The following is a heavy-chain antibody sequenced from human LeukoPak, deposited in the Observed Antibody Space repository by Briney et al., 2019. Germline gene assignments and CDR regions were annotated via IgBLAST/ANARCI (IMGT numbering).Heavy chain of an antibody. V-gene: IGHV1-2*02. D-gene: IGHD3-22*01. CDR2: INPNSGGT. CDR1: GYTFTGYY. Sequence: ASVKVSCKASGYTFTGYYMHWVRQAPGQGLEWMGWINPNSGGTNYAQKFQDRVTMTRDTSISTAYMELSRLRSDDTAVYYCARSAMIVVAPFDYWGQGTLVTVSS. CDR3: ARSAMIVVAPFDY. J-gene: IGHJ4*02.